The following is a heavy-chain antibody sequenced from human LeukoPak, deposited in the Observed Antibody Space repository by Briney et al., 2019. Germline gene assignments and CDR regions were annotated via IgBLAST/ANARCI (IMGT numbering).Heavy chain of an antibody. V-gene: IGHV3-33*01. J-gene: IGHJ4*02. CDR2: IWYDGSNK. D-gene: IGHD1-26*01. CDR3: ARASGGAQIDY. Sequence: GRSLRPSCAASGFTFSSYGMHWVRQAPGKGLEWVAVIWYDGSNKYYADSVKGRFTISRDNSKNTLYLQMNSLRAEDTAVYYCARASGGAQIDYWGQGTLVTVSS. CDR1: GFTFSSYG.